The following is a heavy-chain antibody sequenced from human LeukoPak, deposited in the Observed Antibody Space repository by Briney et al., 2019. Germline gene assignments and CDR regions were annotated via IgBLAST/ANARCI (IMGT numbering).Heavy chain of an antibody. CDR3: ARAVRTMVRGVIKPFDY. CDR1: GFTFNNYG. CDR2: ISYDGSNK. Sequence: GGSLRLSCAASGFTFNNYGMHWVRQAPGRGLEWVAFISYDGSNKYYADSVKGRFTISRDNSKNTLYLQMNSLRAEDTAVYYCARAVRTMVRGVIKPFDYWGQGTLVTVSS. V-gene: IGHV3-30*03. J-gene: IGHJ4*02. D-gene: IGHD3-10*01.